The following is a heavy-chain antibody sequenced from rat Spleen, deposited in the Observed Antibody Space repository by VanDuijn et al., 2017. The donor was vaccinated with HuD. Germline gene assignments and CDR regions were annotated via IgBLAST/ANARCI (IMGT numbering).Heavy chain of an antibody. CDR1: GFTFSDYY. Sequence: EVQLVESGGGLVQPGRSLKLSCAASGFTFSDYYMAWVRQAPTKGLEWVATISYDGSSIYYRDSVKGRFTFSRDNAKSTLYLQMDSLRSEDTATYYCTRGYDYTLDAWGQGTSVTVSS. CDR2: ISYDGSSI. D-gene: IGHD1-7*01. V-gene: IGHV5-7*01. CDR3: TRGYDYTLDA. J-gene: IGHJ4*01.